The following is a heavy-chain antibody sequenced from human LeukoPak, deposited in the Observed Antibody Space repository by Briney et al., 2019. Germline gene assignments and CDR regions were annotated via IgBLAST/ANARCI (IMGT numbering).Heavy chain of an antibody. Sequence: SGPTLVNPTQTLTLTCTFSGFSLTTNTEAVGWIRQPPGKALEWLAVIYWNDNKHYSPSLKSRLTITKDTSKNQVVLTMTNMDPVGTATYYCAHRRNFRSITMVRGDYYMDVWGKGTTVTVSS. J-gene: IGHJ6*03. CDR1: GFSLTTNTEA. D-gene: IGHD3-10*01. CDR3: AHRRNFRSITMVRGDYYMDV. CDR2: IYWNDNK. V-gene: IGHV2-5*01.